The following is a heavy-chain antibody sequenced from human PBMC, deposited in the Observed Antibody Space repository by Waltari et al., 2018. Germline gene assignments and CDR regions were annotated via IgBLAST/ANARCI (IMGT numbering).Heavy chain of an antibody. CDR3: ARGTTSYYYMDV. V-gene: IGHV1-69*04. CDR1: GGTFSSYA. Sequence: QVQLVQSGAEVKKPGSSVKVSCKASGGTFSSYAISWVRQAPGQGVEWMGRINPIIGTANYAQKFQSRVTITADKSTSTAYMELSSRRSEDTAVYYCARGTTSYYYMDVWGKGTTVTISS. J-gene: IGHJ6*03. D-gene: IGHD4-17*01. CDR2: INPIIGTA.